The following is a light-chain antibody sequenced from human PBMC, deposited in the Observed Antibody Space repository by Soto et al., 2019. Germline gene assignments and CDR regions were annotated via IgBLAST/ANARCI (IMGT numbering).Light chain of an antibody. CDR2: SNN. CDR3: AAWDDSLNGVV. J-gene: IGLJ2*01. Sequence: QSALIQPPSASGTPGQRVTISCSGSISNIGTNFVNWYQQLPGTAPKLLIYSNNQRPSGVPDRFSGSKSGTSAFLAISGLQSEDESDYYCAAWDDSLNGVVFGGGTKVTVL. V-gene: IGLV1-44*01. CDR1: ISNIGTNF.